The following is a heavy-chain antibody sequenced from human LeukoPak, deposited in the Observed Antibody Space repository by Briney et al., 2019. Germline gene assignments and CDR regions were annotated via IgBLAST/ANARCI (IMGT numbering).Heavy chain of an antibody. D-gene: IGHD3-10*01. CDR3: AKDGSGSYLDY. V-gene: IGHV3-33*06. CDR2: IWYDGSNK. Sequence: GGSLRLSCAASGFTFSNYGMHWVRQAPGKGLEWVAVIWYDGSNKYYADSVKGRFTISRDNSMNTLYLQMNSLRAEDTAVYYCAKDGSGSYLDYWGQGTLVTVSS. CDR1: GFTFSNYG. J-gene: IGHJ4*02.